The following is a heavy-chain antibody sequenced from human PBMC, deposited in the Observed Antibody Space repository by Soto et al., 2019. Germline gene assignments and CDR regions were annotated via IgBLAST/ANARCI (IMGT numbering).Heavy chain of an antibody. Sequence: RLSCAASGFTVSSNYMSWVRQAPGKGLEWVSVIYSGGSTYYADSVKGRFTIPRDNSKNTLYLQMNSLRAEDTAVYYCARDGAAAGWEDYYGMDVWGQGTTVTVSS. CDR1: GFTVSSNY. J-gene: IGHJ6*02. CDR2: IYSGGST. CDR3: ARDGAAAGWEDYYGMDV. D-gene: IGHD6-13*01. V-gene: IGHV3-53*01.